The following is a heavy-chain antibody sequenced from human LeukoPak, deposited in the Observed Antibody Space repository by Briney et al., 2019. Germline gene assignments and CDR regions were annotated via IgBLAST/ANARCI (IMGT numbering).Heavy chain of an antibody. CDR2: IHYKTNDETA. CDR1: GFTFTNAW. D-gene: IGHD3-10*01. Sequence: GGSLRLSCAASGFTFTNAWMSWVRQAPGKGLEWVGRIHYKTNDETADYAAPVKGRFTISRDDSKNTVYLQMSSLKTEDTAVYYCASYASGSHDYWGQGSLVTVSS. V-gene: IGHV3-15*01. CDR3: ASYASGSHDY. J-gene: IGHJ4*02.